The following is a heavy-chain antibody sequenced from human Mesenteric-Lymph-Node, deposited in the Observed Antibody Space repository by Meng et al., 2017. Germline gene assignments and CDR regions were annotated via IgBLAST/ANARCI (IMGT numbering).Heavy chain of an antibody. CDR3: ARNVPGTSAYYD. D-gene: IGHD3-22*01. CDR2: IYHSGST. CDR1: GGPISSNGYY. J-gene: IGHJ4*02. Sequence: LPETGQGLVKPLGPLSLTRTVSGGPISSNGYYWDWVRQPPGKGLEWIGAIYHSGSTSYNPSLQSRVTMFVDTSKNQFSLMLTSVTATDTAVYYCARNVPGTSAYYDWGQGTLVTVSS. V-gene: IGHV4-39*01.